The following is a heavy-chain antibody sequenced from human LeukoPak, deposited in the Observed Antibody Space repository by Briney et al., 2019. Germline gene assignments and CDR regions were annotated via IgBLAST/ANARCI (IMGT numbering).Heavy chain of an antibody. CDR1: GFTFSNYY. V-gene: IGHV3-74*01. CDR3: ATFGFNWNLGY. Sequence: GGSLSLSCAASGFTFSNYYVHWVRLPPGKGLVWVSRINSDGGDTGYVDSVKGRFTISRDNAKNTVYLQMNSLRAEDTAVYYCATFGFNWNLGYWGQGTLVTVSS. CDR2: INSDGGDT. J-gene: IGHJ4*02. D-gene: IGHD1-20*01.